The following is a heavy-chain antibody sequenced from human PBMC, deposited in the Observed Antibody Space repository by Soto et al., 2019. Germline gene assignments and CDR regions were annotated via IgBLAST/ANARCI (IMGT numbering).Heavy chain of an antibody. CDR2: ISSSSSYI. CDR3: AISPSDNYYGSGRDDAFDI. J-gene: IGHJ3*02. D-gene: IGHD3-10*01. V-gene: IGHV3-21*06. Sequence: EVQLVESGGGLVKPGGSLRLSCAASGFTFSSYSMNWVRQAPGKGLEWVSSISSSSSYIYYADSVKGRFTISRDNAKNSLSLQMTSLRSDYTAVYYCAISPSDNYYGSGRDDAFDIWGQGTMFTVSS. CDR1: GFTFSSYS.